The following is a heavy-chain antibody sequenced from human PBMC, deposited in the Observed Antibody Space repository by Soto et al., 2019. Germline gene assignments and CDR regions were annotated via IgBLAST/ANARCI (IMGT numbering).Heavy chain of an antibody. D-gene: IGHD3-10*01. CDR1: GFTFSDYS. J-gene: IGHJ4*02. CDR3: AREYAPGSPNYDY. V-gene: IGHV3-23*01. CDR2: FTRRGNI. Sequence: PGGSLRLSCAASGFTFSDYSMSWVRQAPGRGLEWVSTFTRRGNIYYADSVKGRFTISRDNSKSTLYLQMDSLRAEDTALYYCAREYAPGSPNYDYCGLGTLVTVSS.